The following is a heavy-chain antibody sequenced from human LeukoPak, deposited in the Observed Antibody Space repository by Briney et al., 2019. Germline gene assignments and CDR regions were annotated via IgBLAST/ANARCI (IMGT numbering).Heavy chain of an antibody. CDR3: ARANYYDRSGFNFFDY. CDR2: IMWSGDFI. V-gene: IGHV3-20*04. CDR1: GFTFSSYW. D-gene: IGHD3-22*01. J-gene: IGHJ4*02. Sequence: GGSLRLSCAASGFTFSSYWMSWVRQAPGKGLEWVCGIMWSGDFIDYADSVKGRFTISRDNAKKFLYLQMNNVRVEDTAVYFCARANYYDRSGFNFFDYWGQGAPVTVSS.